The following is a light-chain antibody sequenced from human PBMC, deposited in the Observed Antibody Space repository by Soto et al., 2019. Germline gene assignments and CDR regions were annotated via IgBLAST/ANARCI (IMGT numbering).Light chain of an antibody. CDR3: CSEAGNSAPVV. Sequence: QSALTQPASVSGSPGQSITISCTGTSSDVGTYNLVSWYQQHPGKAPKLIIHDTTKRPSGVSNRFSGSKSGNTASLTISGLQAEDEADYYCCSEAGNSAPVVLGGGTKVTVL. V-gene: IGLV2-23*01. J-gene: IGLJ2*01. CDR2: DTT. CDR1: SSDVGTYNL.